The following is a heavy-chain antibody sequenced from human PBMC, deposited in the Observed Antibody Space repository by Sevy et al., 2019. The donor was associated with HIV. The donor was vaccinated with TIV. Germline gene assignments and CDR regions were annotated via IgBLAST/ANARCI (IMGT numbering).Heavy chain of an antibody. V-gene: IGHV4-31*03. D-gene: IGHD3-3*01. CDR3: ARGSITIFGVVTKGFDY. Sequence: LRLSCTVSGGSISSGGYYWSWIRQHPGKGLEWIGYIYYSGSTYYNPSLKSRVTISVDTSKNQFSLKLSSVTAADTAVYYCARGSITIFGVVTKGFDYWGQGTLVTVSS. J-gene: IGHJ4*02. CDR1: GGSISSGGYY. CDR2: IYYSGST.